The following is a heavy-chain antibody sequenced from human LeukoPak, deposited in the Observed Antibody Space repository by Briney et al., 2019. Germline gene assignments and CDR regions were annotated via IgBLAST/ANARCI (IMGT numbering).Heavy chain of an antibody. CDR1: GFTFDDYA. J-gene: IGHJ3*02. V-gene: IGHV3-9*01. D-gene: IGHD5-18*01. CDR3: AKDRRGYSYGGYAFDI. Sequence: GGSLRLSCAASGFTFDDYAMHWVRQAPGKGLEWVSGISWNSGSIGYADSVKGRFTISRDKAKNSLYLQMNSLRAEDTALYYCAKDRRGYSYGGYAFDIWGQGTMVTVSS. CDR2: ISWNSGSI.